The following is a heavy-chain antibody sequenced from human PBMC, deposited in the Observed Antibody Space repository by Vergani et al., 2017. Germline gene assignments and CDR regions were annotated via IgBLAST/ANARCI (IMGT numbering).Heavy chain of an antibody. Sequence: QVQLQESGPGLVTPSETLSLTCTVSGGSISSYYWSWIPQPPGKGLEWIGFIYYSGSTNDNPSLKSRVTISVDTSKNQFSLKLSSVTAADTAVYYCARRLVGATGGYYFDYWGQGTLVTVSS. CDR2: IYYSGST. D-gene: IGHD1-26*01. CDR1: GGSISSYY. CDR3: ARRLVGATGGYYFDY. J-gene: IGHJ4*02. V-gene: IGHV4-59*01.